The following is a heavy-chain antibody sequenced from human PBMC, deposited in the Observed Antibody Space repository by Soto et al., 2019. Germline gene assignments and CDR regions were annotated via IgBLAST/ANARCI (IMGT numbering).Heavy chain of an antibody. CDR3: ARGASAWGSFWGFDY. Sequence: SETLSLTCTVSGGSISSGGYYWSWIRQHPGKGLEWIGYIYYSGSTYYNPSLKSRVTISVDTSKNQFSLKLSSVTAADTAVYYCARGASAWGSFWGFDYWGQGTLVTVSS. CDR2: IYYSGST. CDR1: GGSISSGGYY. J-gene: IGHJ4*02. D-gene: IGHD3-16*01. V-gene: IGHV4-31*03.